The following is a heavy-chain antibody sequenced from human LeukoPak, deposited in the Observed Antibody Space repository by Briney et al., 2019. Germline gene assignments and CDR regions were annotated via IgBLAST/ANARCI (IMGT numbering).Heavy chain of an antibody. CDR1: GYTLTELS. J-gene: IGHJ4*02. D-gene: IGHD1-26*01. CDR3: ATGYSGSYYSDY. Sequence: ASVKVSCKVSGYTLTELSMHWLRQAPGKGLEWMGGFDPEDGETIYAQKFQGRVTMTEDTSTDTAYMELSSLRSEDTAVHYCATGYSGSYYSDYWGQGTLVTVSS. CDR2: FDPEDGET. V-gene: IGHV1-24*01.